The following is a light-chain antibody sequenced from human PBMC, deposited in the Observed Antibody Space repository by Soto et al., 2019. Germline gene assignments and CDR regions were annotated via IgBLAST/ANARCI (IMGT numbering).Light chain of an antibody. J-gene: IGKJ4*01. CDR1: QSVSSY. CDR3: QQYGSLLT. V-gene: IGKV3-11*01. CDR2: DAS. Sequence: EIVLTQSPATLSLSPGERATLSCRASQSVSSYLAWYQQKPGQAPRLLIYDASARATGIPARFSGSGSGTHFTLTISSLEPEDFAVYYCQQYGSLLTFGGGTKVEIK.